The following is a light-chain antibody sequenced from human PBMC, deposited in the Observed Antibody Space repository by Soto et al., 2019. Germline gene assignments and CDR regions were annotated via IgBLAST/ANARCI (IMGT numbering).Light chain of an antibody. CDR1: QSVSDY. J-gene: IGKJ5*01. CDR3: QQYGSSPPIT. CDR2: GAS. V-gene: IGKV3-20*01. Sequence: EIVLTQSPATLSLSPLERATLSCMASQSVSDYLAWYQQKPGQAPRLLIYGASSRATGIPDRFSGSGSGTDFTLTISRLEPEDFAVYYCQQYGSSPPITFGQGTRLEIK.